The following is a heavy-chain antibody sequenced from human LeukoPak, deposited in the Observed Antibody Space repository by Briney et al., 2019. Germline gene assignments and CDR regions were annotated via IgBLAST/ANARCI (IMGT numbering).Heavy chain of an antibody. V-gene: IGHV1-24*01. CDR2: FDPEDGET. CDR1: VYTLTELS. Sequence: ASVKVSCKVSVYTLTELSMHWVRQSRGKGLEWMGGFDPEDGETIYAQKFQGRVTMTEDTSTDTAYMELSSLRSEDTAVYYCATGGLSDMVIDYFDYWGQGTMVTVSS. D-gene: IGHD5-18*01. CDR3: ATGGLSDMVIDYFDY. J-gene: IGHJ4*02.